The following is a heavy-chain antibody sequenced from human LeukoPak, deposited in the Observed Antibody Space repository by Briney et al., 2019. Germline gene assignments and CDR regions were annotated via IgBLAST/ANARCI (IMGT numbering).Heavy chain of an antibody. D-gene: IGHD6-13*01. CDR2: IYSSGST. CDR1: GGSISSYY. V-gene: IGHV4-4*07. J-gene: IGHJ4*02. Sequence: SETLSLTCTVSGGSISSYYWSWIRQPAGKGLEWIGRIYSSGSTNYNPSLKSRVTISVDKSKNQFSLKLSSVTAADTAVYYCARGSNWAFDYWGQGILATVSS. CDR3: ARGSNWAFDY.